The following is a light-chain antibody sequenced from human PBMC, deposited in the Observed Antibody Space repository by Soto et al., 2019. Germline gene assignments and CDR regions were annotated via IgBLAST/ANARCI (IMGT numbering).Light chain of an antibody. V-gene: IGLV1-40*01. Sequence: QSVLTQPPSVSGAPGQRVTISCTGSSSNIGAGYDVHWYQQLPGTAPKLLISGNSNRPSGVPDRFSGSKSGTSASLAITGLQAEDEVDYYCQSYDSSLSGRVFGTGTKLTVL. CDR1: SSNIGAGYD. J-gene: IGLJ1*01. CDR3: QSYDSSLSGRV. CDR2: GNS.